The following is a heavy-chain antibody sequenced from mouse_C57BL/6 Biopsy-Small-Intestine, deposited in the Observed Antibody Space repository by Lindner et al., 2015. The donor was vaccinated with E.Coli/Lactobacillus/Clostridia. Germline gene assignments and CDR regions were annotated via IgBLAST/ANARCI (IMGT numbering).Heavy chain of an antibody. CDR1: GYTFTTAG. D-gene: IGHD2-13*01. CDR3: ARLPFGDYRGTFDY. V-gene: IGHV1-81*01. CDR2: ISTCNGNT. Sequence: SVKVSCKASGYTFTTAGIGWVRQAPGQGFEWMGWISTCNGNTNYAHNFQGRVSMTRDTSATTAYLELRNLRSDDTAVYYCARLPFGDYRGTFDYWGQGTLVTVS. J-gene: IGHJ4*01.